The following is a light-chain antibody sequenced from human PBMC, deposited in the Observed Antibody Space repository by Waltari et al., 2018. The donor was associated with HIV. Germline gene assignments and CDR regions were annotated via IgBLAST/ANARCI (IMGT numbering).Light chain of an antibody. CDR2: DVS. CDR1: SSDVGSYNY. CDR3: CSYAGSNTYL. V-gene: IGLV2-23*02. Sequence: QSALTQPASVSGFPGQSITIPGTGSSSDVGSYNYVSWYQQHPGKAPKLLIYDVSKRPSGVSNRFSGSKSGNTASLTISGLQAEDEADYYCCSYAGSNTYLFGTGTEVTVL. J-gene: IGLJ1*01.